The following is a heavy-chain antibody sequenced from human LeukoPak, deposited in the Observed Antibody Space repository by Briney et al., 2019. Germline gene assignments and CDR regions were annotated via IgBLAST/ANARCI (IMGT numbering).Heavy chain of an antibody. Sequence: PSETLSLTCTVSGGSISSGSYYWSWIRQPAGKGLEWIGRIYTSGSTNYNPSLKSRVTISVDTSKNQFSLKLSSVTAADTAVYYCARTGNWGRYYFDYWGQGTLVTVSS. D-gene: IGHD7-27*01. J-gene: IGHJ4*02. V-gene: IGHV4-61*02. CDR1: GGSISSGSYY. CDR3: ARTGNWGRYYFDY. CDR2: IYTSGST.